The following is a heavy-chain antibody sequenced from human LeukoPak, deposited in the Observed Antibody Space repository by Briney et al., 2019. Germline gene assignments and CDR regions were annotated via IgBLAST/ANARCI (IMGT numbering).Heavy chain of an antibody. V-gene: IGHV1-2*02. CDR3: ARVTKSAHWYFDL. J-gene: IGHJ2*01. CDR2: INPNSGGT. CDR1: GYTFTGYY. Sequence: ASVKVSCKASGYTFTGYYMHWVRQAPGQGLEWMGWINPNSGGTNYAQKFQGRVTMTRDTSISTAYMELSRLRSDDTAVYYCARVTKSAHWYFDLWGRGTLVTVSS. D-gene: IGHD4-11*01.